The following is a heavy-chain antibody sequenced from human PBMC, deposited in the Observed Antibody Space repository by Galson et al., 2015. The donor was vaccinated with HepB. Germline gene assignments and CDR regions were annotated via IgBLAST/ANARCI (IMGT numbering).Heavy chain of an antibody. D-gene: IGHD6-13*01. CDR2: INPNSGGT. V-gene: IGHV1-2*02. J-gene: IGHJ5*02. CDR1: GYTFTGYY. CDR3: VRVGQQLVLGWFDP. Sequence: SVKVSCKASGYTFTGYYMRWVRQAPGQGLEWMGWINPNSGGTNYAQKFQGRVTMTRDTSINTAYMELSRLRSDDTAVFYCVRVGQQLVLGWFDPWGQGTLVTVSS.